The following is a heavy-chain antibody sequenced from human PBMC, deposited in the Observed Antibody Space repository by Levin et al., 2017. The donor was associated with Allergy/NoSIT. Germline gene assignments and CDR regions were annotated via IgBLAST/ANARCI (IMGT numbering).Heavy chain of an antibody. Sequence: GESLKISCKASGYTFTGYYMHWVRQAPGQGLEWMGWINPNSGGTNYAQKFQGRVTMTRDTSISTAYMELSRLRSDDTAVYYCARVPATSIAAASLDFDYWGQGTLVTVSS. CDR3: ARVPATSIAAASLDFDY. CDR2: INPNSGGT. V-gene: IGHV1-2*02. CDR1: GYTFTGYY. J-gene: IGHJ4*02. D-gene: IGHD6-13*01.